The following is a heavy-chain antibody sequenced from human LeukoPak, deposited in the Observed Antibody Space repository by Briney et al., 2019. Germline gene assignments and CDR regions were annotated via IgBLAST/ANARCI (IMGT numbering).Heavy chain of an antibody. CDR3: AKEGYSNYVLDN. D-gene: IGHD4-11*01. Sequence: GGSLRLSCAASGFTFSSYGMHWVRQAPGKGLEWVAVIWYDGSNKYYADSVKGRFTISRDNSKNTLSLQMNSLRPEDTAVYYCAKEGYSNYVLDNWGQGTLVTVSS. CDR1: GFTFSSYG. J-gene: IGHJ4*02. CDR2: IWYDGSNK. V-gene: IGHV3-30*02.